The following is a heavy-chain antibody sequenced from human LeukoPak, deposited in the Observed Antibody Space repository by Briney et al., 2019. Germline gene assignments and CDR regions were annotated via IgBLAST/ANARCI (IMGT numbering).Heavy chain of an antibody. Sequence: PGGSLRLSCAASGFTFSSYWMSWVRQAPGKGPEWVANIKQDGSEKYYVDSVKGRFTISRDNAKNPLYLQMNSLRAEDTAVYYCARDPGSGWYILGYFDYWGQGTLVTVSS. J-gene: IGHJ4*02. V-gene: IGHV3-7*01. CDR3: ARDPGSGWYILGYFDY. CDR2: IKQDGSEK. D-gene: IGHD6-19*01. CDR1: GFTFSSYW.